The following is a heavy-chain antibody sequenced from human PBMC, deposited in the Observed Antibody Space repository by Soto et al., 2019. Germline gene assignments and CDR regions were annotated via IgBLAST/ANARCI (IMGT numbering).Heavy chain of an antibody. J-gene: IGHJ6*02. V-gene: IGHV1-69*08. CDR2: IIPLVGTA. Sequence: QVQLVQSGAEVKKPGSSVKVSCKSSGGVFSSYSITWVRQAPGQGLEWMGRIIPLVGTANYAQKFQGRVTITADKFTSTAYMELSSLRSEDTAVYYCARDYEGCDYYYYGMDVWGQGTTVTVSS. D-gene: IGHD3-16*01. CDR3: ARDYEGCDYYYYGMDV. CDR1: GGVFSSYS.